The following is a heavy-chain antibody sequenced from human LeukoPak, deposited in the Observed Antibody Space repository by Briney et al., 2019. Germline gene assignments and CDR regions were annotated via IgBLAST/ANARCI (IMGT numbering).Heavy chain of an antibody. V-gene: IGHV3-66*04. CDR2: IYSGGST. CDR3: KGLRATVTSPFDY. D-gene: IGHD4-17*01. Sequence: PGGSLRLSGAASGLNVNNNYMTWIRQAPGKGLEWVSLIYSGGSTSYADSVKGRFTISRDNSKNTLYLQMNNLRGEDTAVYYCKGLRATVTSPFDYWGQGTLVTVS. J-gene: IGHJ4*02. CDR1: GLNVNNNY.